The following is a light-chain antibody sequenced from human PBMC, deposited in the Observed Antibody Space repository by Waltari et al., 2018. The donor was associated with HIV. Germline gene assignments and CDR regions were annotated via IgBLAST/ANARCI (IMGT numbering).Light chain of an antibody. CDR1: QSIRIW. Sequence: DIQMTQSPSTLSASVGDTVTFTCRASQSIRIWLAWFQQKPGKAPKLLIYAASSLQTGVPSRFSGSTSGTEFTLTISSLQPDDFATYYCQQYDSSPLTFGQGTKVEI. V-gene: IGKV1-5*03. CDR3: QQYDSSPLT. CDR2: AAS. J-gene: IGKJ1*01.